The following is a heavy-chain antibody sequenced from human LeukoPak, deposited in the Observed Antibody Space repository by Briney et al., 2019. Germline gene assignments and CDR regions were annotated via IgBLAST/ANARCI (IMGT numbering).Heavy chain of an antibody. J-gene: IGHJ3*02. Sequence: PGGSLRLSCAASGFTFSSYAMSWVRQAPGKGLEWVSAISGSSGSTYYADSVKGRFTISRDNSKNTLYLQMNSLRAEDTAVYYCAKALHGHDAFDIWGQGTMVTVSS. CDR3: AKALHGHDAFDI. CDR1: GFTFSSYA. V-gene: IGHV3-23*01. CDR2: ISGSSGST.